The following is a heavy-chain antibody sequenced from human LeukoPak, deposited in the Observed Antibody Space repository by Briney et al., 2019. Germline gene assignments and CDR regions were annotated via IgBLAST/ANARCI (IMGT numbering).Heavy chain of an antibody. Sequence: SETLSLTCTVSGGSISTYYWSWIRQPPGEGLEWIGYIYYSGSTNYHPSLKSRVTMSVDTSKNQFSLKLTSVTAADTAVHYCASGGAGIAAAPWGQGTMVTVSS. CDR3: ASGGAGIAAAP. V-gene: IGHV4-59*01. D-gene: IGHD6-13*01. CDR2: IYYSGST. CDR1: GGSISTYY. J-gene: IGHJ3*01.